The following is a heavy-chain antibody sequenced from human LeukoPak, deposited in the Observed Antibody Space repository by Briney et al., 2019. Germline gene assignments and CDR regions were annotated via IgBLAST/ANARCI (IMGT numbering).Heavy chain of an antibody. J-gene: IGHJ3*01. CDR1: GFTFNSYS. Sequence: GGSLRLSCGGSGFTFNSYSMNWVRQAPGKGLEWVASIIGSGSEMFYADSLKGRFTVSRDNSKNSLYLQMNSLRVEDTAVYYCAKVQSDIVGAMSFSFDVWGQGTMVSVSS. V-gene: IGHV3-21*06. D-gene: IGHD1-26*01. CDR2: IIGSGSEM. CDR3: AKVQSDIVGAMSFSFDV.